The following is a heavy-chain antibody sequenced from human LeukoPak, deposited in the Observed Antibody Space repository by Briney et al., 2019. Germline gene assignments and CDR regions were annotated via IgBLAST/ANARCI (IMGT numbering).Heavy chain of an antibody. J-gene: IGHJ4*02. CDR3: ARVTNVDGITRYIDS. CDR2: VGWNGVST. D-gene: IGHD2-8*01. V-gene: IGHV3-43*01. CDR1: GFIFYDHT. Sequence: GGSLRLSCAASGFIFYDHTMHWVRQAPGRGLEWLALVGWNGVSTSYSGPVKGRFTISRANTKNSLYLQMTSLRVEDTAVYFCARVTNVDGITRYIDSWGQGTPVLVSP.